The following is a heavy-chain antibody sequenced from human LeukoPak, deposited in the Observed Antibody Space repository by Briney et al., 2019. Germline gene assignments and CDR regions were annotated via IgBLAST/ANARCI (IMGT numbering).Heavy chain of an antibody. V-gene: IGHV4-59*01. J-gene: IGHJ4*02. Sequence: PSETLSLTCTVSGGSISSXXXXXIRQPPGKXXEWLGYIFYXGSPXXXXXXXSRVXXXIDTSKNQFSLQLSSVTTADTAVYYCTRTYSSSSIDYWGQGALVTVSS. CDR2: IFYXGSP. CDR1: GGSISSXX. CDR3: TRTYSSSSIDY. D-gene: IGHD6-6*01.